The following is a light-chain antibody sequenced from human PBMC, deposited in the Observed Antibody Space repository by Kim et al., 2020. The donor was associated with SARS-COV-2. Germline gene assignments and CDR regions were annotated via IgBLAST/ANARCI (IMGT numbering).Light chain of an antibody. J-gene: IGLJ2*01. CDR1: ELGDKY. V-gene: IGLV3-1*01. Sequence: SYELTQPPSVSVSPGQTASITCSGDELGDKYVCWYQQRPGQSPVLVIYQHNRRPSGIPQRFSGSNSGNTATLTISGTQAMDEADYYCQAWDSSTGVFGGGTQLTVL. CDR3: QAWDSSTGV. CDR2: QHN.